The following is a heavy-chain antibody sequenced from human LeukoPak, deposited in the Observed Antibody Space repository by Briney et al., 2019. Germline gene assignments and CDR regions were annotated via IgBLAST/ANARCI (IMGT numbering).Heavy chain of an antibody. CDR2: VHHNGST. CDR1: GDSISNMDSSYW. CDR3: ARSTSVWYGFDL. J-gene: IGHJ4*02. Sequence: PSGTLSLTCTVSGDSISNMDSSYWWTWVRQSPEKGLEWIGEVHHNGSTNYNRSLKSRVNMSVDKYRNQFSLKLTSVTAADTAVYYCARSTSVWYGFDLWGQGTLVTVSS. V-gene: IGHV4-4*02. D-gene: IGHD6-19*01.